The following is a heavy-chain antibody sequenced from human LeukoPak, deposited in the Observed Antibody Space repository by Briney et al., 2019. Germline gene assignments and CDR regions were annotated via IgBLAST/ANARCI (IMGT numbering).Heavy chain of an antibody. V-gene: IGHV4-34*01. D-gene: IGHD5-24*01. J-gene: IGHJ4*02. CDR1: GGSFGGYS. CDR3: ARGRSRWLRE. CDR2: INHSGST. Sequence: PSETLSLTCAVYGGSFGGYSWSWFRQPPGKGLEWIGEINHSGSTNYNPSLKSRVTISVDTSKNQFSLKLSSVTAADTAVYYCARGRSRWLREWGQGTLVTVSS.